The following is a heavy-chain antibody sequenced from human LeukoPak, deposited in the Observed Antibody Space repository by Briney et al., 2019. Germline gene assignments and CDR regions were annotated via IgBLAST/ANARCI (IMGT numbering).Heavy chain of an antibody. CDR1: GLTFSSYA. CDR2: ISGSGDRT. V-gene: IGHV3-23*01. J-gene: IGHJ6*03. D-gene: IGHD6-13*01. CDR3: AKQAASGTPYYYYMDV. Sequence: PGGSLRLSCAASGLTFSSYAMTWVRQPPGKGLEWVSPISGSGDRTYYADSVKGRFTIARGSSKNTLYLQMNNLRAEDTAVYSCAKQAASGTPYYYYMDVWGEGTTVTVSS.